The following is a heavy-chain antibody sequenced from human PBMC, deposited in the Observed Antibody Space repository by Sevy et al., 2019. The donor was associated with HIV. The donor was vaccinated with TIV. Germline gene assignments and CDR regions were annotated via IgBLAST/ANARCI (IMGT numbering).Heavy chain of an antibody. D-gene: IGHD6-13*01. CDR2: ISASGGST. V-gene: IGHV3-23*01. Sequence: GSLRLSCAASGFIFSGYVMSWVRQAPGKGLEWVSGISASGGSTYYADSVKGRFTISRDNSKNTLDLQMNSLRVEDTAVYYCAKDASSSRTGGTFQHWGQGTLVTVSS. J-gene: IGHJ1*01. CDR1: GFIFSGYV. CDR3: AKDASSSRTGGTFQH.